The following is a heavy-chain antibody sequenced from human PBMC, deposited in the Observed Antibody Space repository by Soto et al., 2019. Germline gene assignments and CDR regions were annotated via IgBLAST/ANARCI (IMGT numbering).Heavy chain of an antibody. Sequence: PGGSLRLSCAASGFTFSSYAMSWVRQAPGKGLEWVSGISGSGGSTYYADSVKGRFTIFRVNSRNTLYLQMDGLRAEDTAEYYCAKAGNYDFWSGHSYGIDVWGQGTTVTVSS. CDR3: AKAGNYDFWSGHSYGIDV. D-gene: IGHD3-3*01. CDR1: GFTFSSYA. CDR2: ISGSGGST. J-gene: IGHJ6*02. V-gene: IGHV3-23*01.